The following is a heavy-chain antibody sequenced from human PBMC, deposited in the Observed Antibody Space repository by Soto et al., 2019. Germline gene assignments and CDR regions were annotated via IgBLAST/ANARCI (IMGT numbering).Heavy chain of an antibody. CDR3: ARGIPRGYSYGSYFFDY. J-gene: IGHJ4*02. CDR2: IYSGGRR. CDR1: GFTVSSSY. Sequence: ESGGGLIQPGGSLRLSCAASGFTVSSSYMTWVRQAPGRGLEWVSVIYSGGRRYYADSVKGRLTISRDNSKNTLYLQMNSLRAEDTAVYYCARGIPRGYSYGSYFFDYWGQGILVTVSS. V-gene: IGHV3-53*01. D-gene: IGHD5-18*01.